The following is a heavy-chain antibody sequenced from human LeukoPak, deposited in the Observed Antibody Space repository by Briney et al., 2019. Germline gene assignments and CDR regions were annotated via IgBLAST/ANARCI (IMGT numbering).Heavy chain of an antibody. CDR3: AREFTVVGGVVNAFDI. CDR1: GDSVSSNSAA. V-gene: IGHV6-1*01. D-gene: IGHD3-10*01. CDR2: TSYRSKWYR. Sequence: SQTLSLTCAISGDSVSSNSAAWNWIRQSPSRGLEWLGRTSYRSKWYRDYAVSVKSRINVNPDTSKNQFSLQLNSVTPEDTAVYFCAREFTVVGGVVNAFDIWGQGTMATVSS. J-gene: IGHJ3*02.